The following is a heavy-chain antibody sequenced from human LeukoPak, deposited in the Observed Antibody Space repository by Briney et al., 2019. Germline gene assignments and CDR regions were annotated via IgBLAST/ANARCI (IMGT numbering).Heavy chain of an antibody. J-gene: IGHJ6*02. D-gene: IGHD3-3*01. Sequence: GGSLRLSCAASGFTVSSNYMSWVRQAPGKGLEWVSVIYSGGSTYYADSVKGRFTISGDNSKNTLYLQMNSLRAEDTAVYYCARSRERYYDFWSGYPDSSYYYYGMDVWGQGTTVTVSS. CDR3: ARSRERYYDFWSGYPDSSYYYYGMDV. CDR1: GFTVSSNY. CDR2: IYSGGST. V-gene: IGHV3-66*01.